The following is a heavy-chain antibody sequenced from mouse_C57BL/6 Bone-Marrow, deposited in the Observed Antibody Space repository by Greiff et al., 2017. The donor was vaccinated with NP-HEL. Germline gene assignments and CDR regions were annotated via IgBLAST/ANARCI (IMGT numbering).Heavy chain of an antibody. CDR3: ARDIVTTNYAMDY. Sequence: VKLVESGPGLVQPSQSLSITCTVSGFSLTSYGVHWVRQSPGKGLEWLGVIWSGGSTDYNAAFISRLSISKDNSKSQVFFKMNSLQADDTAIYYCARDIVTTNYAMDYWGQGTSVTVSS. J-gene: IGHJ4*01. CDR1: GFSLTSYG. V-gene: IGHV2-2*01. D-gene: IGHD2-5*01. CDR2: IWSGGST.